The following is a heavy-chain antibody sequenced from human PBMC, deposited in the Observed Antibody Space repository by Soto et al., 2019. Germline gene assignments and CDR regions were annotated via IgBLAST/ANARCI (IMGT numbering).Heavy chain of an antibody. Sequence: PSETLSLTCTVSGGSISSYYWSWIRQPPGKGLEWIGYIYYSGSTNYNPSLKSRVTISVDTSKNQFSLKLSSVTAADTAVYYCAREGYNFGPFDYWGQGAQVTVSS. D-gene: IGHD5-18*01. CDR3: AREGYNFGPFDY. CDR1: GGSISSYY. V-gene: IGHV4-59*01. J-gene: IGHJ4*02. CDR2: IYYSGST.